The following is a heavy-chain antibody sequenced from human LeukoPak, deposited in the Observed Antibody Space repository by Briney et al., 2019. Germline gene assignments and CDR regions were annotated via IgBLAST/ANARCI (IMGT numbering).Heavy chain of an antibody. Sequence: GGSLRLSCAASGFTFSSYAMHWVRQAPGKGLEYVSAISSNGGSTYYANSVKGRFTISRDNSKNTLYLQMGSLRAEDMAVYYCASVFNIVATKGKAFDIWGQGTMVTVSS. J-gene: IGHJ3*02. V-gene: IGHV3-64*01. CDR2: ISSNGGST. D-gene: IGHD5-12*01. CDR1: GFTFSSYA. CDR3: ASVFNIVATKGKAFDI.